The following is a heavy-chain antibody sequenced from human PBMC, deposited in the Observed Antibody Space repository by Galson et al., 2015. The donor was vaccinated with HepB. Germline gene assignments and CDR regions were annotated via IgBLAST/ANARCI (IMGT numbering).Heavy chain of an antibody. CDR1: GGSISGGDYY. Sequence: TLSLTCTVSGGSISGGDYYWTWIRQHPGKGLEWIGYISYSESTYYNPSLKSRVTISVDTSKNQFSLKLSSVTAADTAVYYCVREKFGSPGGMDVWGPGTTVTVS. V-gene: IGHV4-31*03. CDR3: VREKFGSPGGMDV. CDR2: ISYSEST. D-gene: IGHD3-16*01. J-gene: IGHJ6*02.